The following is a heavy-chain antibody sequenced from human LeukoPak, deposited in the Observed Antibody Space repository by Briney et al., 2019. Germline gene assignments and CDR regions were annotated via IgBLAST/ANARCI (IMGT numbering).Heavy chain of an antibody. Sequence: GGSLRLSCAASGFTFAGYAMSWVRQAPGKGLEWVSGISGTGGSTYYADSVKGRFTISRDNSKNTLFLQMNSLRAEDTAVYCCAKASGGSSGRSDSWGQGTLATVSS. CDR1: GFTFAGYA. CDR3: AKASGGSSGRSDS. V-gene: IGHV3-23*01. D-gene: IGHD6-19*01. CDR2: ISGTGGST. J-gene: IGHJ5*01.